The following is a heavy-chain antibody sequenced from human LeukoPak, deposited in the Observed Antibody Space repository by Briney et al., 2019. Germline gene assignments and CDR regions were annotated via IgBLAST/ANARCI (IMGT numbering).Heavy chain of an antibody. CDR2: IYTSGST. J-gene: IGHJ6*03. V-gene: IGHV4-61*02. D-gene: IGHD3-10*02. Sequence: SETLSLTCTVSGGSISSGSYYRSWIRQPAGKGLEWIGRIYTSGSTNYNPSLKSRVTISVDTSKNQFSLKLSSVTAADTAVYYCARAGYVSRPGGYYYYMDVWGKGTTVTVSS. CDR1: GGSISSGSYY. CDR3: ARAGYVSRPGGYYYYMDV.